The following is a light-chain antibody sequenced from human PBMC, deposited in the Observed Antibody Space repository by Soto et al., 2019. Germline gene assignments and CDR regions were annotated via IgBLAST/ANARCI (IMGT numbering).Light chain of an antibody. J-gene: IGKJ1*01. CDR2: AAS. CDR1: QVISTY. Sequence: DIQITQAPSSLSESPGVRVTITCQASQVISTYFNWYQQKPGKAHKLLVYAASSLQRGVSSRFSGSGSETDFTLTISSLQPEDFETYSCQQSYSTTWTFGQGTKVDI. CDR3: QQSYSTTWT. V-gene: IGKV1-39*01.